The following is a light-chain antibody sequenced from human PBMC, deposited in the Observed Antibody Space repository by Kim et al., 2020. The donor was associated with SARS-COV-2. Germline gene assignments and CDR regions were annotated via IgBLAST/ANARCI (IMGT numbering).Light chain of an antibody. CDR2: EDN. Sequence: NFMLTQPHSVSESPAKTVTISCTRSSGSIASNYVQWYQQRPGSAPNIVIYEDNQRPSGVPDRFSGSIDTSSNSASLTISGLKTEDEADYYCQSYDNSNHGVFGGGTQLTVL. V-gene: IGLV6-57*04. CDR1: SGSIASNY. J-gene: IGLJ3*02. CDR3: QSYDNSNHGV.